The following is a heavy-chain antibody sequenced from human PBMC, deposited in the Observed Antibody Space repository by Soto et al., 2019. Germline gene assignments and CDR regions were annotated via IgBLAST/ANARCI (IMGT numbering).Heavy chain of an antibody. J-gene: IGHJ5*02. CDR2: ISPKSGNT. V-gene: IGHV1-18*04. CDR3: ATSYDSGFDP. Sequence: LLLQSGAELKKPGASVKISCKASGYSFSTYDISWLRQAPGQQPEWMGRISPKSGNTNYAQKFQDRVTMTADTSSNTAYMELRGLTSDDTATYYCATSYDSGFDPWGQGTLVTVSA. D-gene: IGHD3-3*01. CDR1: GYSFSTYD.